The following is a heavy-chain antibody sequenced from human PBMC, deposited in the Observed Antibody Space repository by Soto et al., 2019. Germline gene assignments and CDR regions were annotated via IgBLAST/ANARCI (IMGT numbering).Heavy chain of an antibody. V-gene: IGHV4-30-2*01. D-gene: IGHD2-21*02. J-gene: IGHJ4*02. Sequence: QLQLQESGSGLVKPSQTLSLTCAVSGGSISSGGYSWSWIRQPPGQGLEWIGSVYHSGNPYYSPPIKGRVSISLDRAKNQFSLYLGSVTAADTAVYYCASLALVTRIFDYWGQGTLVTVSS. CDR1: GGSISSGGYS. CDR2: VYHSGNP. CDR3: ASLALVTRIFDY.